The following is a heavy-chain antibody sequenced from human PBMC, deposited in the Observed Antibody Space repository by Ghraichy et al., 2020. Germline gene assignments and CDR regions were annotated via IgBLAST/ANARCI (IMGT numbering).Heavy chain of an antibody. CDR1: GYTFTSYY. V-gene: IGHV1-46*01. Sequence: AAVKVSCKASGYTFTSYYMHWVRQAPGQGLEWMGIINPSGGSTSYAQKFQGRVTMTRDTSTSTVYMELSSLRSEDTAVYYCARDFLPRRPDTAMVNPYYYGMDVWGQGTTVTVSS. CDR3: ARDFLPRRPDTAMVNPYYYGMDV. CDR2: INPSGGST. J-gene: IGHJ6*02. D-gene: IGHD5-18*01.